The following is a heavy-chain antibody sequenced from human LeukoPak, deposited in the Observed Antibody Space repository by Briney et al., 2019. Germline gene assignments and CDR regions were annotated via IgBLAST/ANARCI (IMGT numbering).Heavy chain of an antibody. D-gene: IGHD6-13*01. CDR1: GYTFTSYG. J-gene: IGHJ4*02. CDR2: ISAYNDNT. CDR3: ARDSPIIAAAGDFDY. V-gene: IGHV1-18*01. Sequence: VASVKVSCKASGYTFTSYGISWVRQAPGQGLEWMGWISAYNDNTNYAQKLQGRVTMTTDTSTCTAYMELMSLRSDDTAVYYCARDSPIIAAAGDFDYWGQGTLVTVSS.